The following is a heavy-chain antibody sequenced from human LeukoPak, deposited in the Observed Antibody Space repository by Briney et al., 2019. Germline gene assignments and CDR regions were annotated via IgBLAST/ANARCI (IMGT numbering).Heavy chain of an antibody. Sequence: SETLSLTCTVSGGSISSYYWSWVRQLAGKGLEWIGRIYTSGSTNYNPSLKSRVTMSVDTSKNQFSLKLSSVTAADTAVYYCARDAPEYCTNGVCYTGFDYWGQGTLVTVSS. J-gene: IGHJ4*02. CDR3: ARDAPEYCTNGVCYTGFDY. D-gene: IGHD2-8*01. CDR2: IYTSGST. CDR1: GGSISSYY. V-gene: IGHV4-4*07.